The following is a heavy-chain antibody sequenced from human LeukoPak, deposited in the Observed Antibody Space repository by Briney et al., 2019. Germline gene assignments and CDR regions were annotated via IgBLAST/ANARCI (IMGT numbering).Heavy chain of an antibody. D-gene: IGHD6-13*01. Sequence: PGGSLRLSCAASRFTFNTYAMSWVRQAPGKGLEWVSAISGSGGSTYYADSVKGRFTIPRDNSKNTLYLQMNSLRAEDTAVYYCANTYSSSWSYYFDYWGQGTLVTVSS. V-gene: IGHV3-23*01. CDR1: RFTFNTYA. CDR3: ANTYSSSWSYYFDY. CDR2: ISGSGGST. J-gene: IGHJ4*02.